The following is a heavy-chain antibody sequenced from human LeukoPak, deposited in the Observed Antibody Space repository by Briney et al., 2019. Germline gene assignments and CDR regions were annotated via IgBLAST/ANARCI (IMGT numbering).Heavy chain of an antibody. CDR1: GFTFGNYW. CDR2: INDDGRST. CDR3: ARDGGSAGYKNGYFDY. D-gene: IGHD3-10*01. V-gene: IGHV3-74*03. Sequence: PGGSLRLSCAASGFTFGNYWMHWVRQTPGKEPVGVSRINDDGRSTAYAAFVKGRFTISRDNAKNTLYLQMNSLHVDDTAVYYCARDGGSAGYKNGYFDYWGQGTVVTVSS. J-gene: IGHJ4*02.